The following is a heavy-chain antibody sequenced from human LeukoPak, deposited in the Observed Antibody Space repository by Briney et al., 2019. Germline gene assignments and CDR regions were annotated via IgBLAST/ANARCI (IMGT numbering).Heavy chain of an antibody. CDR3: ASHVSLIAAAGRGVD. D-gene: IGHD6-13*01. Sequence: PETLSLTCTVSGGSISSYYWNWIRQLPGKGLEWIGYIYYSGSTNYNPSLKSRVTISVDTSKNQFSLKLSSVTAADAAVYYCASHVSLIAAAGRGVDWGQGTLVTVSS. J-gene: IGHJ4*02. CDR1: GGSISSYY. CDR2: IYYSGST. V-gene: IGHV4-59*12.